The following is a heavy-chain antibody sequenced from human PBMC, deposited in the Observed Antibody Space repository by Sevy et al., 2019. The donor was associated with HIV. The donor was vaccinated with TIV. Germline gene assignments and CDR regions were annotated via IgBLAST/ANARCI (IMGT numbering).Heavy chain of an antibody. D-gene: IGHD4-17*01. V-gene: IGHV4-61*01. Sequence: SETLSLTCTVSGGSVSSDFSYWNWVRQPPGKGLEYIGSISYGGTTSYNPSLKSRVTISLDTSKKQFSLKVNSVTAADMAIYYCAKRDYGDYVDYFDPWGQGALVTVSS. CDR3: AKRDYGDYVDYFDP. J-gene: IGHJ5*02. CDR2: ISYGGTT. CDR1: GGSVSSDFSY.